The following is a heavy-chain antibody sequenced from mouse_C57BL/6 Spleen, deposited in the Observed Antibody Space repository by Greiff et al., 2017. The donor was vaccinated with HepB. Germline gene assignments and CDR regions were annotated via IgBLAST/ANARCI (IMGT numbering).Heavy chain of an antibody. CDR3: ARDYNFDY. Sequence: VKLQESGAELVRPGPSVKVSCKASGYAFTNYLIEWVKQRPGQGLEWIGVINPGSGGTNYNEKFKGKATLTADKSSSTAYMQLSSLTSEDSAVYFCARDYNFDYWGQGTTLTVSS. CDR1: GYAFTNYL. V-gene: IGHV1-54*01. J-gene: IGHJ2*01. D-gene: IGHD2-12*01. CDR2: INPGSGGT.